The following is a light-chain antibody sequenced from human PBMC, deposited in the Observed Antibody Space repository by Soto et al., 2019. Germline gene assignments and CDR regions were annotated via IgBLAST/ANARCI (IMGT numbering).Light chain of an antibody. CDR2: GAS. V-gene: IGKV3-20*01. Sequence: EIVLTQSPGTLSLSPGERATLSCRASQSVSSSYFAWYQQSSGQAPRLLIYGASSRATGIPDRFSGSGSGTDFTLTISRLEPEDFAVYYCQQYGSSPWTFGQGTKVEIK. CDR1: QSVSSSY. CDR3: QQYGSSPWT. J-gene: IGKJ1*01.